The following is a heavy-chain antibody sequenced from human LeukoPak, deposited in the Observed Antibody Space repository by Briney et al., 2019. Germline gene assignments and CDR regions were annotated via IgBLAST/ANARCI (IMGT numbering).Heavy chain of an antibody. V-gene: IGHV4-4*02. CDR2: IYHSGST. CDR1: GGSISSSNW. J-gene: IGHJ5*02. D-gene: IGHD1-1*01. CDR3: AGGTVGPMYWFDP. Sequence: SETLSLTCAVSGGSISSSNWWSWVRQPPGKGLEWIGEIYHSGSTNYNPSLKSRVTISVDMSQNQFSLKLSSVAAADTAVYYCAGGTVGPMYWFDPWGQGTLVTVSS.